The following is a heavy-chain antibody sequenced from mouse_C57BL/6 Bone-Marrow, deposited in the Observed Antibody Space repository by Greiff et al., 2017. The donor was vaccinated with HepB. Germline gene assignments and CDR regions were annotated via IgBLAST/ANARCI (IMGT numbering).Heavy chain of an antibody. D-gene: IGHD1-1*01. CDR3: APGSSHWYFDV. CDR2: INPSSGYT. V-gene: IGHV1-7*01. J-gene: IGHJ1*03. Sequence: VQLQQSGAELAKPGASVKLSCKASGYTFTSYWMHWVKQRPGQGLEWIGYINPSSGYTKYNQKFKDKATLTADKSSSPAYMQLSSLTYEDSAVYYCAPGSSHWYFDVWGTGTTVTVSS. CDR1: GYTFTSYW.